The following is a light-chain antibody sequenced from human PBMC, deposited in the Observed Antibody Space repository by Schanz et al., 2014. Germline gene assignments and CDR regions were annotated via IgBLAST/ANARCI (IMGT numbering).Light chain of an antibody. CDR1: SSDVGSYNL. V-gene: IGLV2-14*02. Sequence: QSALTQPASVSGSPGQSITISCTGTSSDVGSYNLVSWYQQYPGKAPKLIIYEVSERPSGVSNRFSGSKSGNTASLTVSGLQAEDEADYYCSSYAGSNFVVFGGGTKLTVL. CDR2: EVS. CDR3: SSYAGSNFVV. J-gene: IGLJ2*01.